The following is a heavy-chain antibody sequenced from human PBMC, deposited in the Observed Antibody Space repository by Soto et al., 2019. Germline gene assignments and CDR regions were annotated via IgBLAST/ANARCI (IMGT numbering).Heavy chain of an antibody. CDR2: MYNTGST. D-gene: IGHD3-10*01. CDR1: GGSISGYY. CDR3: AKITMVRGVINYFDY. J-gene: IGHJ4*02. V-gene: IGHV4-59*12. Sequence: SETLSLTCTVSGGSISGYYWSWIRQPPGKGLEWIGYMYNTGSTVYNPSFKSRVTISVDTSKNQFSLKLSSVTAADTAVYYCAKITMVRGVINYFDYWGQGTLVT.